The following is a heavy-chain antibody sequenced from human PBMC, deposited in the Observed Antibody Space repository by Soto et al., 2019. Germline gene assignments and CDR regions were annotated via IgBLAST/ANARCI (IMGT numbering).Heavy chain of an antibody. CDR2: IIPMYGPA. CDR3: ARVTSMVRGVIDNCFDR. V-gene: IGHV1-69*01. J-gene: IGHJ5*02. CDR1: GGTFSSYA. Sequence: QVPLVQSGAEVKKPGSSVTVSCKASGGTFSSYAIHWVRQAPGQGLEWMGGIIPMYGPAKYAQRIQGRVTISADESTTTVYMELTSLTSQDTAVYYWARVTSMVRGVIDNCFDRWGHGTLVTVSS. D-gene: IGHD3-10*01.